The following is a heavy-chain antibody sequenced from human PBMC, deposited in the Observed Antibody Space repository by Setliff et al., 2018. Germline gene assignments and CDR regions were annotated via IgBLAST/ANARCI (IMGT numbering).Heavy chain of an antibody. CDR3: ARDCFSASSPNWFDP. V-gene: IGHV4-4*07. Sequence: SETLSLTCTVSGGSISSYYWSWIRQPAGKGLEWIGHIYIGGSANYNPPLKSRVTMSIDTSKNQFSLKLSSVTAADTAVYYCARDCFSASSPNWFDPWGQGTLVTVSS. J-gene: IGHJ5*02. CDR1: GGSISSYY. D-gene: IGHD2-21*01. CDR2: IYIGGSA.